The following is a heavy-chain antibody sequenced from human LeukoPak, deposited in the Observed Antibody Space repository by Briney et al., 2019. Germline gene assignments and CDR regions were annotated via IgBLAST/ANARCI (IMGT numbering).Heavy chain of an antibody. V-gene: IGHV4-39*01. CDR2: IFYSGST. D-gene: IGHD1-26*01. CDR3: ARHSRGSYKRHFDS. J-gene: IGHJ4*02. CDR1: DDSISSNTYY. Sequence: SETLSLTCTVSDDSISSNTYYWGWIRQPPGKGLEWIGSIFYSGSTYYNPSLKSRVTVSIDTSKNQFSLKLSSVTAADTAIYYCARHSRGSYKRHFDSWGQGTLVTVSS.